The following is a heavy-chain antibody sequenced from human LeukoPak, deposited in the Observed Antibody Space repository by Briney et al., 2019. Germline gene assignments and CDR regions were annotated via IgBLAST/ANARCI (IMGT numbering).Heavy chain of an antibody. Sequence: XSLTCTVSGGSISTYYWSWVRQPPGKGLEGIGYIYYIGSTNYNPSLTSRVTISVDTSKNQFSLKLNSVPAADTAVYYCARGGCSGGSCYSFYYGMDVWGKGTTVTVSS. J-gene: IGHJ6*04. V-gene: IGHV4-59*01. CDR1: GGSISTYY. D-gene: IGHD2-15*01. CDR2: IYYIGST. CDR3: ARGGCSGGSCYSFYYGMDV.